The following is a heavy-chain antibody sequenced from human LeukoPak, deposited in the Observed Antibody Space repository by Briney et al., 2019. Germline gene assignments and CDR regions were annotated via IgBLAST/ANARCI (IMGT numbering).Heavy chain of an antibody. D-gene: IGHD1-26*01. V-gene: IGHV3-7*01. CDR3: ASYYNH. J-gene: IGHJ5*02. Sequence: GGSLRLSCAASGFTFSSYGMSWVRQAPGKGLEWVANIKQDGSEKYYVDSVKGRFTISRDNAKNSLYLQMNSLRAEDTAVYYCASYYNHWGQGALVTVSS. CDR1: GFTFSSYG. CDR2: IKQDGSEK.